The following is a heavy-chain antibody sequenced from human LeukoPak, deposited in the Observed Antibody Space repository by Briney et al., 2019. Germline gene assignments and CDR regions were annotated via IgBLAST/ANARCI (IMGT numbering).Heavy chain of an antibody. CDR1: GYTFTSYD. D-gene: IGHD3-3*01. CDR2: MNPNSGNT. J-gene: IGHJ3*02. CDR3: ARGRYYDFWSGYPFDAFDI. V-gene: IGHV1-8*01. Sequence: ASVKVSCKGSGYTFTSYDINWVRQPTGQGLEWMGWMNPNSGNTGYAQKFQGRGTMTRNTSISTAYMELSRLRSEDRAVYYCARGRYYDFWSGYPFDAFDIWGQGTIVTLSS.